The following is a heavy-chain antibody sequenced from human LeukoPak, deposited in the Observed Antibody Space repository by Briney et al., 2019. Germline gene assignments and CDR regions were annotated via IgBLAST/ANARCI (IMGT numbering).Heavy chain of an antibody. CDR1: GGTFSSYA. D-gene: IGHD4-17*01. J-gene: IGHJ4*02. Sequence: EASVKVSCKASGGTFSSYAISWVRQAPGQGLEWMGGIIPIFGTANYAQKFQGRVTITTDESTSTAYMELRSLRSEDTAVYYCARTNDYGDYALLFWGQGTLVTVSS. CDR3: ARTNDYGDYALLF. CDR2: IIPIFGTA. V-gene: IGHV1-69*05.